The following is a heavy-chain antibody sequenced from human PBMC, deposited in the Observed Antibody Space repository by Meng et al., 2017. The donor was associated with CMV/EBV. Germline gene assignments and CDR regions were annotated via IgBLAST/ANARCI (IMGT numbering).Heavy chain of an antibody. CDR3: ARGESYYDFWSGSSNWFDP. CDR2: IKQDGSEK. J-gene: IGHJ5*02. CDR1: GFTFSSYW. D-gene: IGHD3-3*01. V-gene: IGHV3-7*01. Sequence: GGSLRLSCAASGFTFSSYWMSWVRQAPGKGLEWVANIKQDGSEKYYVDSVKGRFTISRDNAKNSLYLQMNSLRAEDTAVYYCARGESYYDFWSGSSNWFDPWGQGTLVTVSS.